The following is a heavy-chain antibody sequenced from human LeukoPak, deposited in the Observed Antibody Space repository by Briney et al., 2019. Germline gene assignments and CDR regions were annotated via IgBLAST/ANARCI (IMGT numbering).Heavy chain of an antibody. V-gene: IGHV3-49*04. J-gene: IGHJ4*02. Sequence: PGGSLRLSCTASGFTFGDYAMSWVRQAPGKGLEWVGFIRSKAYGGTTEYAASVKGRFTISRDDSKSIAYLQMNSLKTEDTAVYYCTRGDTASPHPRYFDYWGQGTLVTVSS. CDR3: TRGDTASPHPRYFDY. CDR2: IRSKAYGGTT. D-gene: IGHD2-21*01. CDR1: GFTFGDYA.